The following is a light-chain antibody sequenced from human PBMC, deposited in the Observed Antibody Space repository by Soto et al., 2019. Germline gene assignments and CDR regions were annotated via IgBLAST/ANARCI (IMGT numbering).Light chain of an antibody. V-gene: IGLV2-23*01. J-gene: IGLJ1*01. CDR3: VSYAASYPYV. CDR1: SSDVGSYNF. Sequence: QSVLTQHASVSASPGQSITISCTGTSSDVGSYNFVSWYQQYPGKAPKVMIYEASKRPSGVSNRFSASKSGNTASLTISGLQADDEADYYCVSYAASYPYVSGNGTKVT. CDR2: EAS.